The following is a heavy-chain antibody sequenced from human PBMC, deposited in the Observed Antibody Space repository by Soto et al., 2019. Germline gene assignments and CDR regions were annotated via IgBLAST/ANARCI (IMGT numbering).Heavy chain of an antibody. Sequence: PGGSLRLSCAASGFTFSSYAMSWVRQAPGKGLEWVSSISHSSGDTYYADSVKGRFTISRDNSRNTLYLQLSSLRDEDTAVYYCAKVDTWTYFDYWGQGTPVTSPQ. V-gene: IGHV3-23*01. CDR2: ISHSSGDT. CDR1: GFTFSSYA. D-gene: IGHD5-12*01. J-gene: IGHJ4*02. CDR3: AKVDTWTYFDY.